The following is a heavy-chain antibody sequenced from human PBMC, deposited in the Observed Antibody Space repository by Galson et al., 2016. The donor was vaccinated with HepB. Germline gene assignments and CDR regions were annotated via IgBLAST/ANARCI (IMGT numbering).Heavy chain of an antibody. CDR1: GASSNSGDFY. Sequence: TLSLTCSVSGASSNSGDFYWSWIRQHPGKGLEWVGCISNSGSASDNPSLKSRLTISVDTTEKQFSLNLTSVTAADTALYYCARYREGAGSHWDFDVWGRGALVTVSS. CDR2: ISNSGSA. V-gene: IGHV4-31*03. CDR3: ARYREGAGSHWDFDV. D-gene: IGHD5-24*01. J-gene: IGHJ2*01.